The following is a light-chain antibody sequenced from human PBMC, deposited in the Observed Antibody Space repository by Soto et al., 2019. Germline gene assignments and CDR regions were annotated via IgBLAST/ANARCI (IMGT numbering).Light chain of an antibody. Sequence: EIVMTQSPASLSVSPGERATLSCRASQNVGSKLAWYQHKPGQAPRFLIYGASTRAAGIPDRFSGSGSGTEFTLTISSLQSEDFAVYYCHHYYNWPRTFGQGTKVDTK. CDR1: QNVGSK. CDR2: GAS. J-gene: IGKJ1*01. CDR3: HHYYNWPRT. V-gene: IGKV3-15*01.